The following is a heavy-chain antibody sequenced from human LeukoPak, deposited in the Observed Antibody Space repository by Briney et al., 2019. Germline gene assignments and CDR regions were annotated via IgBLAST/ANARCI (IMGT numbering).Heavy chain of an antibody. D-gene: IGHD1-1*01. V-gene: IGHV3-21*04. CDR2: ISTSSSYI. Sequence: NPGGSLRLSCAASGFTFSSYSMNWVRQAPGKGLEWVSSISTSSSYIHYADSVKGRFTISRDNAKNSLYLQMNSLRADDTAVYYCAQDNTKRPYWGQGTLVTVSS. CDR3: AQDNTKRPY. J-gene: IGHJ4*02. CDR1: GFTFSSYS.